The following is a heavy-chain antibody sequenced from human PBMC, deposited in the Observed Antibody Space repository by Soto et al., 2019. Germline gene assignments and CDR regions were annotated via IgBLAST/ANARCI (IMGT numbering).Heavy chain of an antibody. CDR1: GGSFSGYY. D-gene: IGHD2-15*01. Sequence: QVQLQQWGAGLLKPSETLSLTCAVYGGSFSGYYWSWIRQPPGKGLEWIGEINHSGSTNYNPSLKSRVTISVDTSKNQFSLKLSSVTAADTAVYYCARGRVVVVAAWRNDFDYWGQGTLVTVSS. CDR2: INHSGST. V-gene: IGHV4-34*01. J-gene: IGHJ4*02. CDR3: ARGRVVVVAAWRNDFDY.